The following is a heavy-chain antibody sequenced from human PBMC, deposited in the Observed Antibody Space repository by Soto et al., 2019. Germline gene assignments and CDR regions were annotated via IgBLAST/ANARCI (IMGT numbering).Heavy chain of an antibody. CDR2: IIPMSGTT. J-gene: IGHJ4*02. Sequence: QVQLVQSGAEVKKPGSSVKVSCKASGGTFYYGISWVRQAPGQGLEWMGGIIPMSGTTNYAQKFQDRVTITADKSTTKVHLELSRLRVEDTAVYYCARNGFSGSYLGNWGQGTLVTVSS. CDR3: ARNGFSGSYLGN. D-gene: IGHD1-26*01. V-gene: IGHV1-69*06. CDR1: GGTFYYG.